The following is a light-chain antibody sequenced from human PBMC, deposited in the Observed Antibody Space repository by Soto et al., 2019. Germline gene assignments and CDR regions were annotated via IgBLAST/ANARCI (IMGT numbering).Light chain of an antibody. CDR3: QQYGSSIIT. Sequence: EIVLTQSPGTLSLSPGERATLSCRASQSVSSTYLAWYQQKPGQAPRLLIYGASSRATGIPDRFSGSGSATDFTLTISRLEPEDFAVYYCQQYGSSIITFGQGTRLEIK. CDR1: QSVSSTY. CDR2: GAS. J-gene: IGKJ5*01. V-gene: IGKV3-20*01.